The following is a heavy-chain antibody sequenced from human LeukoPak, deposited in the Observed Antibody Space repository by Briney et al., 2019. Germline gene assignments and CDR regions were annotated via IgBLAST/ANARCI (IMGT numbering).Heavy chain of an antibody. CDR1: GYAFTSYD. V-gene: IGHV1-8*01. CDR2: MNPNSGNT. D-gene: IGHD2-2*02. Sequence: AASVKVSCKASGYAFTSYDINRVRQATGQGLEWMGWMNPNSGNTGYAQKFQGRVTMTRNTSISTAYMELSSLRSEDTAVYYCARTGYCSSTSCYTFHYYYYYGMDVWGQGTTVTVSS. J-gene: IGHJ6*02. CDR3: ARTGYCSSTSCYTFHYYYYYGMDV.